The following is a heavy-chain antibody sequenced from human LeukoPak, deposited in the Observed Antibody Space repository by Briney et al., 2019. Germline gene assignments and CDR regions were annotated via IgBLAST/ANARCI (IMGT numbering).Heavy chain of an antibody. CDR2: IHHDGRI. CDR3: ARSHDHLWGNYPDY. D-gene: IGHD3-16*02. CDR1: GGSIDSTNW. J-gene: IGHJ4*02. Sequence: PSETLSLTCDVSGGSIDSTNWWNWVRQPPGKGLEWIGEIHHDGRINYNPSLKSRVTLSVDKSKNQFSLRLNSVTAADTAMYYCARSHDHLWGNYPDYWGQGTLVTVSS. V-gene: IGHV4/OR15-8*01.